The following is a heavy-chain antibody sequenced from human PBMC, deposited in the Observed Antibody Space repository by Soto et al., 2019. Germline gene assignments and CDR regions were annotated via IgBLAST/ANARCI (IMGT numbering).Heavy chain of an antibody. V-gene: IGHV3-21*06. CDR1: GFTFSSYS. D-gene: IGHD2-21*01. CDR3: VRDGRGLPRDDVFEI. Sequence: EVQLVESGGGLVKPGGSLRLSCVDSGFTFSSYSMNWVRQAPGKGLEWVSSISAYSNPIFYADSVKARFIISTDNANDSLYLQMNGLRGGDTAVYYCVRDGRGLPRDDVFEIWVQGTMVT. CDR2: ISAYSNPI. J-gene: IGHJ3*02.